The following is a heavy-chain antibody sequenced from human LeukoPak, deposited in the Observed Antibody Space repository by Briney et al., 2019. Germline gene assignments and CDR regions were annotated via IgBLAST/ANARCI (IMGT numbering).Heavy chain of an antibody. CDR3: TTGSYNYYFDH. J-gene: IGHJ4*02. Sequence: GESLKISCKGSGYSFTSSWIGWVRPMPGKALEWVGIMYPDDFDTRYSPSFQGQVTISADKSVTTAYLQWSSLKASDTAMYYCTTGSYNYYFDHWGQGTLVTVSS. CDR2: MYPDDFDT. V-gene: IGHV5-51*01. CDR1: GYSFTSSW. D-gene: IGHD3-10*01.